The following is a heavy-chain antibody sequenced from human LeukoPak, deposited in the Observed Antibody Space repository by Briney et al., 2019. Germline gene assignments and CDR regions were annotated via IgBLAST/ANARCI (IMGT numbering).Heavy chain of an antibody. CDR1: GYTFTSSG. CDR2: IRAYNGNT. J-gene: IGHJ5*02. Sequence: ASVKVSCKASGYTFTSSGISWVRQAPGQGLEWMGWIRAYNGNTTYAQKLQGRVTMTTDTSTSTAYMELRSLRSDDTAVYYCARLVTEARGDYNWFDPWGQGTLVTVSS. CDR3: ARLVTEARGDYNWFDP. V-gene: IGHV1-18*01. D-gene: IGHD4-23*01.